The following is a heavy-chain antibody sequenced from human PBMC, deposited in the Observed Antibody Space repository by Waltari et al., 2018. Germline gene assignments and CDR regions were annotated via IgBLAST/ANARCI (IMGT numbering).Heavy chain of an antibody. CDR3: AKDGDYSLPGYDAFDI. CDR1: GLTFNTYG. CDR2: IRYDGSYK. J-gene: IGHJ3*02. Sequence: QVQLVESGGRVVQPGGSLRLSCATSGLTFNTYGMHWVRQTPGKGLEWVAFIRYDGSYKDYADSVKGRFSISRDNSENTLYLQMNDLRPEDTALYYCAKDGDYSLPGYDAFDIRGQGTMVTVSP. V-gene: IGHV3-30*02. D-gene: IGHD4-17*01.